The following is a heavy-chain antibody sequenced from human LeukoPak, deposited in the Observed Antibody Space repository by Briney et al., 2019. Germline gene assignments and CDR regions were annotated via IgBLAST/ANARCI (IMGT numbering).Heavy chain of an antibody. D-gene: IGHD3-22*01. CDR3: AKDHYYDTSGYRD. Sequence: GGSLRLSCAASGFTFDDYAMHWVRQIPCKGLEWVAGISYDASNKYYADSVKGRFTISRDNSMNTLYLQMNSLRAEETAVYYCAKDHYYDTSGYRDWGQGTLVTVSS. CDR1: GFTFDDYA. V-gene: IGHV3-30*18. CDR2: ISYDASNK. J-gene: IGHJ4*02.